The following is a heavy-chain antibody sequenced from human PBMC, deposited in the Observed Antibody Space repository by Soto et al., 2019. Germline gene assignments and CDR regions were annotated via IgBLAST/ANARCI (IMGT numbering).Heavy chain of an antibody. J-gene: IGHJ5*01. D-gene: IGHD2-21*02. CDR3: VGDYRSGTVSNS. CDR1: GDSVSSNSAA. Sequence: PSQTLSLTCAISGDSVSSNSAAWNWIRQSPSRGLEWLGRTYYRSKWYNDYALSVKSRITVNPDTSKNQFSLQLNSVTPEDTAVYYCVGDYRSGTVSNSWGHGTLVPVSS. CDR2: TYYRSKWYN. V-gene: IGHV6-1*01.